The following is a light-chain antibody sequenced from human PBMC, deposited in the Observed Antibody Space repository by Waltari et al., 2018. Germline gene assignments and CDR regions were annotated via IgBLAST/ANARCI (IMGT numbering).Light chain of an antibody. CDR2: EDR. J-gene: IGLJ2*01. Sequence: SYELTQPPSVSVSPGQTARITCSGDALAKKYVYWYQQKSGQAPVVVIYEDRNRPSGIPERFSGSSSGPMATLTINGAQVEDEGDYYCYSTGSSGDYRVFGGGTKLTVL. CDR1: ALAKKY. V-gene: IGLV3-10*01. CDR3: YSTGSSGDYRV.